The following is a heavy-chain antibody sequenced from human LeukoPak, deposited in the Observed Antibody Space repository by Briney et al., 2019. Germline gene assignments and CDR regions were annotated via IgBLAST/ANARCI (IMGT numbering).Heavy chain of an antibody. CDR2: ISSSGSTI. D-gene: IGHD3-22*01. CDR1: GFTFSDYY. J-gene: IGHJ5*02. Sequence: GGSLRLSCAASGFTFSDYYMSWIRQAPGKGLEWVSYISSSGSTIYYADSVKGRFTISRDNAKNSLYLQMNSLRAEDTAVYYCARWNNYYDSSGYYYSRWFDPWGQGTLVTVSS. V-gene: IGHV3-11*01. CDR3: ARWNNYYDSSGYYYSRWFDP.